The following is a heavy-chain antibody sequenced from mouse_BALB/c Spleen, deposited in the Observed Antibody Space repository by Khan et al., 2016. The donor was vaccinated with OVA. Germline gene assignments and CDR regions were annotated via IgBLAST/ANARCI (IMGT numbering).Heavy chain of an antibody. J-gene: IGHJ3*01. CDR2: INLGIGGT. CDR1: GYAFTNYL. CDR3: VRGGYGSLAY. D-gene: IGHD1-1*02. Sequence: QLQLQQSGAELVSPGPSVQLSCKPSGYAFTNYLIDWVKQRPGQGLEWIGVINLGIGGTNYNKNFKGKATLTSDKSSSTAYTHLSSLTSDDSAVDFCVRGGYGSLAYWGQGTLVTVSA. V-gene: IGHV1-54*01.